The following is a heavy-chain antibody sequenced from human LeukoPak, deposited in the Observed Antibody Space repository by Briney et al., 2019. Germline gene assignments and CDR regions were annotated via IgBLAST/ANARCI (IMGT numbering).Heavy chain of an antibody. V-gene: IGHV1-8*01. J-gene: IGHJ6*02. CDR3: AYSKYYYDSSGPQYYYYRMDV. CDR2: MNPNSDT. Sequence: GASVKVSCKASGYTFTSYDINWVRQATGQGLEWMGWMNPNSDTGYAQKFQGRVTVTRNASISTAYMELSSLRSEDTAVYYCAYSKYYYDSSGPQYYYYRMDVWGQGTTVTVSS. D-gene: IGHD3-22*01. CDR1: GYTFTSYD.